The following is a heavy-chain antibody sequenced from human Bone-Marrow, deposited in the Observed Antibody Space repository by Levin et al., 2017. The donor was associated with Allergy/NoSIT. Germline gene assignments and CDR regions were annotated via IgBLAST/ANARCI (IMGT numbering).Heavy chain of an antibody. CDR2: ISYDGSNK. J-gene: IGHJ2*01. Sequence: LSLTCAASGFTFSSYAMHWVRQAPGKGLEWVAVISYDGSNKYYADSVKGRFTISRDNSKNTLYLQMNSLRAEDTAVYYCAREGSKEKLWFGELDPPVGYFDRWGRGTLVTVSS. CDR1: GFTFSSYA. CDR3: AREGSKEKLWFGELDPPVGYFDR. D-gene: IGHD3-10*01. V-gene: IGHV3-30-3*01.